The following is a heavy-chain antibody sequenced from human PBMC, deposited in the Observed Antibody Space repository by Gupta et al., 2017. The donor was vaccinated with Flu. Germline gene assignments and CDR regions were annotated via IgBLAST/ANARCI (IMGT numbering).Heavy chain of an antibody. CDR2: IVPMYDIT. CDR3: ARSLSRDGYNPSVFDY. V-gene: IGHV1-69*02. J-gene: IGHJ4*02. Sequence: QVQLVQSGAEVTKPGSSVKVSCKASGDTSGVQTRSWVRQAPGQGLEWMGRIVPMYDITSYAQKFQGRVTITADKYTNTAYMELSSLTSEDTAVYYCARSLSRDGYNPSVFDYWGQGTLVTVSS. CDR1: GDTSGVQT. D-gene: IGHD5-12*01.